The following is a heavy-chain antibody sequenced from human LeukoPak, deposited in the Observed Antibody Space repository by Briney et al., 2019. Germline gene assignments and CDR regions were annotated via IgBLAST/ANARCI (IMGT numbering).Heavy chain of an antibody. V-gene: IGHV4-39*07. D-gene: IGHD2-2*01. CDR1: GGSISSSSYY. CDR2: IYYSGST. J-gene: IGHJ6*02. CDR3: AREEGPWYCSSTSCPRLHTYYYYGMDV. Sequence: PSETLSLTCTVSGGSISSSSYYWGWIRQPPGKGLEWIGSIYYSGSTYYNPSLKSRVTISVDTSKNQFSLKLSSVTAADTAVYYCAREEGPWYCSSTSCPRLHTYYYYGMDVWGQGTTVTVSS.